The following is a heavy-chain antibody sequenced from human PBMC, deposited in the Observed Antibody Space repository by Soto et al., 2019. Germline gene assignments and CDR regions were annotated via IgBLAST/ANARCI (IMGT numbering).Heavy chain of an antibody. V-gene: IGHV1-69*06. J-gene: IGHJ4*02. Sequence: QAQVVQSGPAMKEPGSSVKVSCRASGIMSSGYGFSWVRQAPGQGLQWVGVINPTLDSTHYAQNLQGRVSITVDNSTDTAYLEVTSLRLEDTAIYFCATMKRARLDSWGRGTVVTVSS. D-gene: IGHD6-25*01. CDR3: ATMKRARLDS. CDR1: GIMSSGYG. CDR2: INPTLDST.